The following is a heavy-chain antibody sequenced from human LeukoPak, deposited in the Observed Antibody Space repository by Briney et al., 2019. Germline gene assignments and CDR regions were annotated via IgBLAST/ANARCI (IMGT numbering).Heavy chain of an antibody. CDR2: INHSGST. V-gene: IGHV4-34*01. Sequence: SETLSLTCDVSDYSISHEFYWGWIRQPPGKGLEWIGEINHSGSTNYNPSLKSRVTISVDTSKNQFSLKLSSVTAADTAVYYCEKSGYSKDRGDYFDYWGQGTLVTVSS. CDR3: EKSGYSKDRGDYFDY. CDR1: DYSISHEFY. D-gene: IGHD3-3*01. J-gene: IGHJ4*02.